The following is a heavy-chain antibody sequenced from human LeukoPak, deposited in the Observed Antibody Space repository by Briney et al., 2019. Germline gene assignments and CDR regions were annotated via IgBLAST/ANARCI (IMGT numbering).Heavy chain of an antibody. D-gene: IGHD5-18*01. J-gene: IGHJ4*02. V-gene: IGHV1-69*13. CDR1: GGTFSSYA. Sequence: SVKVSCKASGGTFSSYAISWVRQAPGQGLEWMGGIIPIFGTANYAQKFQGRVTITADESTSTAYMELSSLRSEDTAVYYCARCRGYGPPYGSFYFDYWGQGTLVTVSS. CDR2: IIPIFGTA. CDR3: ARCRGYGPPYGSFYFDY.